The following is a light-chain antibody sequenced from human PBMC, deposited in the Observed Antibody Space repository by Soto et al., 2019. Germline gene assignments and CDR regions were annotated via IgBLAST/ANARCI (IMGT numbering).Light chain of an antibody. CDR3: QQFSLYWA. CDR2: NAD. Sequence: DIQMTQSPSTLSASVGDRVTITCRASQDINRWLAWYQQKPGKAPKILIYNADTLESGVPSRFSGSGYGTEFILTISSLQPDDFATYYCQQFSLYWAFGKVTKVEIK. V-gene: IGKV1-5*01. J-gene: IGKJ1*01. CDR1: QDINRW.